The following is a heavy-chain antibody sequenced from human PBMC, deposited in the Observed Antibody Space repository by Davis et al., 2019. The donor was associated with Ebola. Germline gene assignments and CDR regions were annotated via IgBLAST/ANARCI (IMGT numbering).Heavy chain of an antibody. CDR3: ALLWFGETDYYYGMDV. CDR1: GFTFSSYW. V-gene: IGHV3-74*01. CDR2: INSDGSST. D-gene: IGHD3-10*01. Sequence: GESLKISCAASGFTFSSYWMHWVRQAPGKGLVWVSRINSDGSSTSYADSVKGRFTISRDNAKNTLYLQMNSLRAEDTAVYYCALLWFGETDYYYGMDVWGQGTTVTVSS. J-gene: IGHJ6*02.